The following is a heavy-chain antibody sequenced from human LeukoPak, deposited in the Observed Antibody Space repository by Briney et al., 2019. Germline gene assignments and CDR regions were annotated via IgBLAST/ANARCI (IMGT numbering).Heavy chain of an antibody. V-gene: IGHV3-33*08. Sequence: GGSLRLSCAASGFTFSSYAMHWVRQAPGKGLEWVAFIWSDGSNDHYADSVKGRFTISRDNSKNTVCLQMNSLRVEDTAVYYCARDPSGSGWSLSDWGQGTPVTVSS. J-gene: IGHJ4*02. CDR2: IWSDGSND. CDR1: GFTFSSYA. CDR3: ARDPSGSGWSLSD. D-gene: IGHD6-19*01.